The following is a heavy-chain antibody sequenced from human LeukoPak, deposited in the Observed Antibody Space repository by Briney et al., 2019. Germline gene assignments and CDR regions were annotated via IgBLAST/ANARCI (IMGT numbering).Heavy chain of an antibody. CDR3: ARNGLTAAGAFDI. V-gene: IGHV4-59*01. Sequence: SETLSLTCTVSGGSISNYYWSWIRQTPGKGLEWIGYIYYSGSTNYNPSLKNRITISVDTSKNQFSLKLSSVTAADTAVYHCARNGLTAAGAFDIWGQGTMVTVSS. CDR2: IYYSGST. J-gene: IGHJ3*02. CDR1: GGSISNYY. D-gene: IGHD6-13*01.